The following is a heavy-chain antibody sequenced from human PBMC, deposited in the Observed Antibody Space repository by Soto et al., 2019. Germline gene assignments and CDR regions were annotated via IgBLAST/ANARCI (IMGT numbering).Heavy chain of an antibody. D-gene: IGHD3-22*01. CDR3: ARDVYYDSFGMDV. CDR2: INAGNGNT. V-gene: IGHV1-3*01. J-gene: IGHJ6*02. CDR1: GYTFTSYA. Sequence: QVQLVQSGAEVKKPGASVKVSCKASGYTFTSYAMHWVRQAPGQRLEWMGWINAGNGNTKYSQKFQGRVTSTRDTSESTAYRELSSLRSEDTAVYYCARDVYYDSFGMDVWGQGSTVSVSS.